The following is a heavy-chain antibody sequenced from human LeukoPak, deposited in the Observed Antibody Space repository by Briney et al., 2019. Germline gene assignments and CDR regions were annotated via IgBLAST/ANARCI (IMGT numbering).Heavy chain of an antibody. D-gene: IGHD5-24*01. J-gene: IGHJ4*02. CDR1: RFSVRNTY. CDR2: IYSGSTT. CDR3: ATSRDGYIPDY. Sequence: GGSLRLSCAASRFSVRNTYMAWVRQAPGKGLEWVSVIYSGSTTMYADSVKGRFTISRDNSKNTLYLQSNSLRTEDTAVYFCATSRDGYIPDYWGQGTLVTVSS. V-gene: IGHV3-53*01.